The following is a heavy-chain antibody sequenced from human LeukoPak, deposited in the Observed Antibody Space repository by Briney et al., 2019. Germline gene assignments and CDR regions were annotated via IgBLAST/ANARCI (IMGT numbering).Heavy chain of an antibody. CDR3: AIYSNYYYYYGMDV. V-gene: IGHV1-8*01. Sequence: ASVKVSCTASGYTFTSYDINWVRQATGQGLEWMGWMNPNSGNTGYAQKFQGRVTMTRNTSISTAYMELRSLRSDDTAVYYCAIYSNYYYYYGMDVWGQGTTVTVSS. D-gene: IGHD4-11*01. CDR1: GYTFTSYD. J-gene: IGHJ6*02. CDR2: MNPNSGNT.